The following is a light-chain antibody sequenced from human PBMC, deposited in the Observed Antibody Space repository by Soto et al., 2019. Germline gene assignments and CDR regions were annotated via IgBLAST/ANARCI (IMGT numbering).Light chain of an antibody. J-gene: IGKJ4*01. Sequence: EIVLTQSPGTLSLSPGERATLSCRASQSVSSSYLAWYQQKPGQAPRLLIYGASSRATGIPDRFSGSGSGTDFTLTISRLEPEDFAVYYCQQYGSSPPATFGGGTKVDNK. CDR2: GAS. CDR1: QSVSSSY. CDR3: QQYGSSPPAT. V-gene: IGKV3-20*01.